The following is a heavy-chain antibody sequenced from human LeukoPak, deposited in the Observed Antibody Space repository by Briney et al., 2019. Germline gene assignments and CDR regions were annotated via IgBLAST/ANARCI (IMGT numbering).Heavy chain of an antibody. CDR3: AREPPPDYDILTGSLDY. V-gene: IGHV1-18*01. CDR1: GYTFTSYG. CDR2: ISAYNGDT. Sequence: GASVKVSCKASGYTFTSYGISWVRQAPGQGLEWMGWISAYNGDTNYAQKLQGRVTMTTDTSTSTAYMELRSLRSDDTAVYYCAREPPPDYDILTGSLDYWGQGTLVTVSS. D-gene: IGHD3-9*01. J-gene: IGHJ4*02.